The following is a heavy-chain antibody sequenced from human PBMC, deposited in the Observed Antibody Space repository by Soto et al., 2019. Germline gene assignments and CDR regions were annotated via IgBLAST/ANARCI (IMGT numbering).Heavy chain of an antibody. CDR1: GFPFSSYA. J-gene: IGHJ4*02. Sequence: GGSLRLSCAASGFPFSSYAMSWVRQAPGKGLEWVSAISGSGGSTYYADSVKGRFTISRDNSKNTLYLQMNSLRAEDTAVYYCAKDRPPYGGNSDFDYWGQGTLVTVSS. CDR3: AKDRPPYGGNSDFDY. D-gene: IGHD4-17*01. V-gene: IGHV3-23*01. CDR2: ISGSGGST.